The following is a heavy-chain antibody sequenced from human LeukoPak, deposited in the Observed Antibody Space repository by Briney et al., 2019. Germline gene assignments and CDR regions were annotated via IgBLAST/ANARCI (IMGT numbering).Heavy chain of an antibody. Sequence: PGGSLRLSRAASGFSFSYFWMSWVRQAPGKGLEWVANIKQDGSEKYYVDSVKGRFTISRDNAKKSLYLQMNSLRAEDTAVYYCARDAEVGTLFGVLSRYNWFDPWGQGALVTVSS. CDR2: IKQDGSEK. D-gene: IGHD3-3*01. CDR1: GFSFSYFW. V-gene: IGHV3-7*01. CDR3: ARDAEVGTLFGVLSRYNWFDP. J-gene: IGHJ5*02.